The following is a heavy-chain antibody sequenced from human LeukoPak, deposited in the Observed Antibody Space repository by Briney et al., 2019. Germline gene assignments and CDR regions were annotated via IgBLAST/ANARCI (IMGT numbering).Heavy chain of an antibody. D-gene: IGHD3-10*01. CDR1: GGSISSYY. V-gene: IGHV4-59*01. Sequence: PSETLSLTCTVSGGSISSYYWSWIRQPPGKGLEWIGYIYYSGSTNYKPSLKSRVTISVDTSKNQFSLKLSSVTAADTAVYYCARLFPLMVRGVSDAFDIWGQGTMVTVSS. J-gene: IGHJ3*02. CDR3: ARLFPLMVRGVSDAFDI. CDR2: IYYSGST.